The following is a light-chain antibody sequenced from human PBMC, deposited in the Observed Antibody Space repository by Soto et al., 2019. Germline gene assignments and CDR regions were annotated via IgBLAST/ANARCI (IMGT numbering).Light chain of an antibody. CDR2: GAS. CDR3: QQYGSSLFT. J-gene: IGKJ3*01. V-gene: IGKV3-20*01. Sequence: EIVLTQSPGTLSLSPGERATLSCMASQSVSSSYLAWYQQKPGQAPRLLIYGASSRATGIPDRLSGSGSGTDFTLTISRLEPEDFAVYYCQQYGSSLFTFGPGTKVDIK. CDR1: QSVSSSY.